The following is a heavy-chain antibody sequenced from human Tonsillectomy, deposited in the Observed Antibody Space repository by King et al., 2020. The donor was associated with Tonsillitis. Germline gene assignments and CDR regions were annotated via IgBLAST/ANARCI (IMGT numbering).Heavy chain of an antibody. D-gene: IGHD6-19*01. V-gene: IGHV3-7*01. J-gene: IGHJ4*02. Sequence: VQLVESGGGLVQPGGSLRLSCAASGFTFSSYWMSWVRQAPGRGLEWVANIKQDGTEKYYVDSVKGRFTISRDNAKNSLYLQMNSLRAEDTAVYYCARDFNIAVAGVDYWGQGTLVTVSS. CDR3: ARDFNIAVAGVDY. CDR1: GFTFSSYW. CDR2: IKQDGTEK.